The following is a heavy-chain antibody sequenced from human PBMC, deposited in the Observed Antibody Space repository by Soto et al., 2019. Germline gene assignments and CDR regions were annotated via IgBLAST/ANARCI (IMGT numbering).Heavy chain of an antibody. J-gene: IGHJ4*02. CDR1: GGSISNSGYY. CDR2: GYHGGNT. D-gene: IGHD5-18*01. Sequence: QLQLQESGPGLVKPSETLSLTCIVSGGSISNSGYYWGWIRQPPGKGLEWIGSGYHGGNTYYNPSHKSRVTISVDTSTNQFSLKLNSVTAADTAVYYCVRHLSGYGYLYFEYWGQGILVTVSS. V-gene: IGHV4-39*01. CDR3: VRHLSGYGYLYFEY.